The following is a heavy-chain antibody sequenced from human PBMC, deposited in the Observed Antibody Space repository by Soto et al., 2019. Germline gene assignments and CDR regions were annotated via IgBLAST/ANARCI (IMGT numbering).Heavy chain of an antibody. Sequence: QVQLVQSGAEVKKPGSSVKVSCKASGGTFSSYAISWVRQAPGQGLEWMGWINPNSGGTNYAQKFQGRVTMTRDTSISTAYMELSRLRSDDTAVYYCARGRRITIFGVVMGIWDAEYFQHWGQGTLVTVSS. CDR2: INPNSGGT. J-gene: IGHJ1*01. V-gene: IGHV1-2*02. CDR3: ARGRRITIFGVVMGIWDAEYFQH. CDR1: GGTFSSYA. D-gene: IGHD3-3*01.